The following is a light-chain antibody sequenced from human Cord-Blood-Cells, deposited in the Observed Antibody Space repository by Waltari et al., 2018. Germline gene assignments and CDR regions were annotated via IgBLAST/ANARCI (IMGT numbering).Light chain of an antibody. Sequence: QSALTQPRSVSGSPGQSVTISCTGTSSDVGGYNYVSWYQQHPGKAPKLMIYDVSKRPSGVPYRFSGSTACNTASLTISGLQADDEADYYCCSYAGSYTFVFGTGTKVTVL. CDR1: SSDVGGYNY. J-gene: IGLJ1*01. V-gene: IGLV2-11*01. CDR3: CSYAGSYTFV. CDR2: DVS.